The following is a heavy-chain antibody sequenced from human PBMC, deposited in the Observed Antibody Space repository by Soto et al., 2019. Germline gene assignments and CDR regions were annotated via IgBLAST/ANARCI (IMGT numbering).Heavy chain of an antibody. CDR1: GFSFRDYF. Sequence: GESLKISCAASGFSFRDYFMSWLRQAPGKGLEWVSYVGPYGNSIYYADSVKGRFTISRDDATKSLHLHMNSLRTDDTAVYYCARDDHTYGVYWGQGTPVTVSS. CDR3: ARDDHTYGVY. J-gene: IGHJ4*02. CDR2: VGPYGNSI. D-gene: IGHD2-21*01. V-gene: IGHV3-11*01.